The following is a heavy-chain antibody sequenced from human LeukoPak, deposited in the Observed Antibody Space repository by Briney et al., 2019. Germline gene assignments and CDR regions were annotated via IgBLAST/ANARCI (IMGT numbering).Heavy chain of an antibody. Sequence: PGGSLRLSCAASGLTFSDYYMSWIRQAPGKGLEWVSYISSSSSYTNYADSVKGRFTISRDNAKNSLYLQMNSLRAEDTAVYYCARESRKAYYDILTGYFDYWGQGTLVTVSS. J-gene: IGHJ4*02. CDR2: ISSSSSYT. CDR1: GLTFSDYY. D-gene: IGHD3-9*01. V-gene: IGHV3-11*05. CDR3: ARESRKAYYDILTGYFDY.